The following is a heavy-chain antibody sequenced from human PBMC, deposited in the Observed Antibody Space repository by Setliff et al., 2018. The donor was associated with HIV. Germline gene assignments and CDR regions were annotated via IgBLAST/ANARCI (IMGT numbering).Heavy chain of an antibody. D-gene: IGHD3-10*01. CDR3: AKMLDIAVPQTGDRKSRIIATLDP. Sequence: ASVKVSCKSSGYTFTSYYMHWVRQAPGQGLEWMGIINPSGGSTSYAQKFQGRVTMTRDTSTSTVYMEVSSLRADDTAMYYCAKMLDIAVPQTGDRKSRIIATLDPWGQGTLVTVSS. CDR2: INPSGGST. V-gene: IGHV1-46*01. CDR1: GYTFTSYY. J-gene: IGHJ5*02.